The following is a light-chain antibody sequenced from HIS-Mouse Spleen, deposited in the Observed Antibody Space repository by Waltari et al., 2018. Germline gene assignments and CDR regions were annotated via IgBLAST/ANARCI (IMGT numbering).Light chain of an antibody. J-gene: IGLJ2*01. CDR2: EDS. CDR3: YSTDSSGNHRV. V-gene: IGLV3-10*01. CDR1: ALPKKY. Sequence: YELTQPPPVSVSPGQTARITVSGDALPKKYAYWYQQKSGQAPVLVIYEDSKRPSGIPERFSGSSSGTMATLTISGAQVEDEADYYCYSTDSSGNHRVFGGGTKLTVL.